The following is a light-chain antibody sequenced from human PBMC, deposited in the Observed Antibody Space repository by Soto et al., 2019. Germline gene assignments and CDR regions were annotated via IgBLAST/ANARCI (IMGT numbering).Light chain of an antibody. CDR2: DAS. CDR3: QHYETYPIT. J-gene: IGKJ5*01. V-gene: IGKV1-5*01. CDR1: QSISNW. Sequence: DIRMTQSPSTLSASVGDRVTITCRASQSISNWLAWYQQKPGKAPKLLIYDASSLESGVPSRFSGSASGTKFTLTLSSLQPDDFATYYCQHYETYPITFGQGTRLEIK.